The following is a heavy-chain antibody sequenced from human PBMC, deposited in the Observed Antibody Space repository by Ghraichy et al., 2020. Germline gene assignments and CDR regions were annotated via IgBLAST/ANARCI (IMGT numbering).Heavy chain of an antibody. V-gene: IGHV4-59*01. CDR3: ARGERLGLDY. D-gene: IGHD3-3*01. J-gene: IGHJ4*02. Sequence: SQTHSLTCTVSGDSITGYYWSWIRQPPGKGLEWIGYIHYSGSTNYNPSLKSRVTISVDTSKNQFSLKMTSVTAADTAVYYCARGERLGLDYWGQGPLVTVSS. CDR2: IHYSGST. CDR1: GDSITGYY.